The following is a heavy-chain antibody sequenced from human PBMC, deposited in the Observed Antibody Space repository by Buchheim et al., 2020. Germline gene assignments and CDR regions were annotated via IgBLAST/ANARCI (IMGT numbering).Heavy chain of an antibody. CDR1: GFTFSSYE. CDR3: ARDQANYYYYGMDV. Sequence: EVQLVESGGGLVQPGGSLRLSCAASGFTFSSYEMNWVRQAPGKGLEWVANIKQDGSEKYYVDSVKGRFTISRDNAKNSLYLQMNSLRAEDTAVYYCARDQANYYYYGMDVWGQGTT. CDR2: IKQDGSEK. V-gene: IGHV3-7*01. J-gene: IGHJ6*02.